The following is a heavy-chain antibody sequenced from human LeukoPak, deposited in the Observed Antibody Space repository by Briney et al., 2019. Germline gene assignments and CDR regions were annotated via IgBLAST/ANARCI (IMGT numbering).Heavy chain of an antibody. CDR3: ARARVAVRYFDWLLDAFDI. V-gene: IGHV4-39*01. CDR2: IYYSGST. Sequence: KSSETLSLTCTVSGGSISSSSYYWGWIRQPPGKGLEWIGSIYYSGSTYYNPSLKSRVTISVDTSKNQFSLKLSSVTAADTAVYYCARARVAVRYFDWLLDAFDIWGQGTMVTVSS. J-gene: IGHJ3*02. CDR1: GGSISSSSYY. D-gene: IGHD3-9*01.